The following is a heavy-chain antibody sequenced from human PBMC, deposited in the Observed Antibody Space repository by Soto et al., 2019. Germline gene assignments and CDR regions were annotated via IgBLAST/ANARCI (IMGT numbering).Heavy chain of an antibody. CDR1: GGSFSDYS. Sequence: QVQLQQWGAGLLKPSETLSLTCAVYGGSFSDYSWTWIRQPPGKGLEWSGDITDSGSTNYTPSLERRVTISRDSSKNRFALKLSSVTAADTAVYYCARGSHKLHSYDSSGFYHYVDYWGQGSLVTVYS. V-gene: IGHV4-34*01. CDR2: ITDSGST. J-gene: IGHJ4*02. D-gene: IGHD3-22*01. CDR3: ARGSHKLHSYDSSGFYHYVDY.